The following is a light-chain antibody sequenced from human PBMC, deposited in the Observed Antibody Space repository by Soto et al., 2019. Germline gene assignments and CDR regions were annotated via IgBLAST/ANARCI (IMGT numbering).Light chain of an antibody. J-gene: IGLJ2*01. CDR2: DVS. CDR3: SSYTSSSAYVV. Sequence: QSALTQPASVSGSPGQSITISCTGTSSDVGGYNFVSWYQHHPGKAPKLLIYDVSNRPSGVYNRFSGSKSGNTASLTISGLQAEDEADYYCSSYTSSSAYVVFGGGTKLTVL. CDR1: SSDVGGYNF. V-gene: IGLV2-14*01.